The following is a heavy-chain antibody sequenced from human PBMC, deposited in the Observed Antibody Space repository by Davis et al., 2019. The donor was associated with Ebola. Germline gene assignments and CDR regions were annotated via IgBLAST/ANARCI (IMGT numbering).Heavy chain of an antibody. CDR1: DGSFSGYY. D-gene: IGHD5-24*01. Sequence: PSETLSLTCGVYDGSFSGYYWSWIRQPPGKGLEWIGEINHSGSTNYNPSLKSRVTISVDTSKNQFSLKLSSVTAADTAVYYCASSVEMATTIFDYWGQGTLVTVSS. CDR3: ASSVEMATTIFDY. J-gene: IGHJ4*02. V-gene: IGHV4-34*01. CDR2: INHSGST.